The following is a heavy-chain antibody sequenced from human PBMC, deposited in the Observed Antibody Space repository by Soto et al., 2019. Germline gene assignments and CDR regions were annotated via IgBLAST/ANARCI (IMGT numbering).Heavy chain of an antibody. CDR3: ARHERADFWSGYSGAFDI. J-gene: IGHJ3*02. CDR1: GYSFTSYW. CDR2: IYPGDSDT. D-gene: IGHD3-3*01. V-gene: IGHV5-51*01. Sequence: GESLKISCKGSGYSFTSYWIGWVPQMPGKGLEWMGIIYPGDSDTRYSPSFQGQVTISADKSISTAYLQWSSLKASDTAMYYCARHERADFWSGYSGAFDIWGQGTMVTVSS.